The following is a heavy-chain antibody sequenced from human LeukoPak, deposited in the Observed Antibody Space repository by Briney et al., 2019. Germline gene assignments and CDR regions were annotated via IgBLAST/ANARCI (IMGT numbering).Heavy chain of an antibody. V-gene: IGHV3-30*18. CDR3: AKDLHGSYAPPYYFDY. J-gene: IGHJ4*02. CDR2: ISYDGSNK. CDR1: GFTFSSYG. D-gene: IGHD1-26*01. Sequence: GGSLRLSCAASGFTFSSYGMHWVRQAPGKGLEWVAVISYDGSNKYYADSVKGRLTISRDNSKNTLYLQMNSLRAEDTAVYYCAKDLHGSYAPPYYFDYWGQGTLVTVSS.